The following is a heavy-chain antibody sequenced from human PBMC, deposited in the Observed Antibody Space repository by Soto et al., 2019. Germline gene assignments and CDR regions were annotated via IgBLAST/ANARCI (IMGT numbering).Heavy chain of an antibody. D-gene: IGHD2-2*01. Sequence: ASGKASCKASGYTFTGYYVHWVREAPGQGLEWMGWINPETGGTSYAQKFQGRVTLSRDTSINTAYLELSRLRLDDAAEYFCAKERYQMLSDVMDVWGQGNTVTV. CDR3: AKERYQMLSDVMDV. V-gene: IGHV1-2*02. CDR2: INPETGGT. CDR1: GYTFTGYY. J-gene: IGHJ6*02.